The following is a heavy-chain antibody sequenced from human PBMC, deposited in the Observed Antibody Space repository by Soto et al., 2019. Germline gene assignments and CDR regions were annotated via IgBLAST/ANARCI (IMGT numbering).Heavy chain of an antibody. CDR2: INAGNGNT. Sequence: ASVKVSCKASGYTFTSYAMHWVRQAPGQRLEWMGWINAGNGNTKYSQKFQGRVTITRDTSASTAYMELSSLRSEDTAVYYCARVLVSLWSENKNGPFDYWGRGTLVTVSS. V-gene: IGHV1-3*01. D-gene: IGHD3-3*01. CDR3: ARVLVSLWSENKNGPFDY. CDR1: GYTFTSYA. J-gene: IGHJ4*02.